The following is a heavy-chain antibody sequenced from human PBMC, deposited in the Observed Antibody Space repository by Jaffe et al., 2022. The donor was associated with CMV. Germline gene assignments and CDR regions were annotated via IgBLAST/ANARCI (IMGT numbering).Heavy chain of an antibody. Sequence: EVQLVESGGVVVQPGGSLRLSCAASGFTFDDYTMHWVRQAPGKGLEWVSLISWDGGSTYYADSVKGRFTISRDNSKNSLYLQMNSLRTEDTALYYCAKDSEGSGWYYNYYYGMDVWGQGTTVTVSS. CDR3: AKDSEGSGWYYNYYYGMDV. J-gene: IGHJ6*02. D-gene: IGHD6-19*01. CDR1: GFTFDDYT. V-gene: IGHV3-43*01. CDR2: ISWDGGST.